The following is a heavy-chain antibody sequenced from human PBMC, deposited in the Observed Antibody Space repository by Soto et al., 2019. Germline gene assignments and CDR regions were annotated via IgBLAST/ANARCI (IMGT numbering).Heavy chain of an antibody. J-gene: IGHJ6*03. CDR3: ARGPPAGDILPLYYYYMDV. D-gene: IGHD3-9*01. Sequence: QVQLVESGGGLVKTGGSLRLSCAASGFTFSDYYMSWIRQAPGKGLEWVSDISSSGSTIYYVDSVKGRFTISRDNAKNSLYLQMKSLRAEDAAVYYCARGPPAGDILPLYYYYMDVWGKGNTVTVSS. CDR1: GFTFSDYY. CDR2: ISSSGSTI. V-gene: IGHV3-11*01.